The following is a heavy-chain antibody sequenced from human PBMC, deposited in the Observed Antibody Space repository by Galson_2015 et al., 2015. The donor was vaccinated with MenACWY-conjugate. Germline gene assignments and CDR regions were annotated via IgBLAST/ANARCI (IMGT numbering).Heavy chain of an antibody. D-gene: IGHD2-15*01. J-gene: IGHJ5*02. CDR2: IYYSGST. CDR1: GGSISGSTYY. CDR3: ARDKWGGGSDDWFDP. Sequence: TLSLTCTVSGGSISGSTYYWGWVRQPPGKGLEWIGSIYYSGSTYYNPSLKSRVTISVDTSKNQFSLKLTSVTAADTALYYCARDKWGGGSDDWFDPWGQGTLVTVSS. V-gene: IGHV4-39*07.